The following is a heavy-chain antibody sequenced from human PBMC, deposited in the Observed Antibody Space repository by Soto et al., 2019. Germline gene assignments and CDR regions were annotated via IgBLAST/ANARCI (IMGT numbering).Heavy chain of an antibody. Sequence: SETLSLTCTVSGGSISSSSYYWGWIRQPPGKGLEWIGGIYYSGSTYYNPSLKSRVTISVDTSKNQFSLKLSSVTAADTAVYYCARTRFLEWLKNWFDPWGQGTLVTVSS. J-gene: IGHJ5*02. V-gene: IGHV4-39*01. CDR3: ARTRFLEWLKNWFDP. D-gene: IGHD3-3*01. CDR1: GGSISSSSYY. CDR2: IYYSGST.